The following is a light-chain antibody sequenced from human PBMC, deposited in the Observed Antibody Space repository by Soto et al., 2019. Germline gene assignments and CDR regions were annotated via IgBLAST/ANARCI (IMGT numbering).Light chain of an antibody. Sequence: QSVLTQPPSVSGAPGQRVTISCSGSSSNIGAGFDVHWYQQLPGAAPKLLISANNDRPSGVPDRFSGSKSGTSASLAITGLQAEDEADYYCQAYDSSLSGDYVFGTGTKLTVL. CDR1: SSNIGAGFD. V-gene: IGLV1-40*01. CDR2: ANN. J-gene: IGLJ1*01. CDR3: QAYDSSLSGDYV.